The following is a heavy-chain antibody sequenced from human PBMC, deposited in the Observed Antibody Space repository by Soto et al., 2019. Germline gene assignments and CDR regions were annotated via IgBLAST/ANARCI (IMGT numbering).Heavy chain of an antibody. CDR2: IIPILGIA. V-gene: IGHV1-69*08. CDR1: GGTFSSYT. D-gene: IGHD3-22*01. J-gene: IGHJ6*02. Sequence: QVQLVQSGAEVKKPGSSVKVSCKASGGTFSSYTISWVRQAPGQGLEWMGRIIPILGIANYAQKFQGRVTITADKSXXTXYXXLSSLRSEDTAVYYCARDGSYYDSSGYYSEYGMDVWGQGTTVTVSS. CDR3: ARDGSYYDSSGYYSEYGMDV.